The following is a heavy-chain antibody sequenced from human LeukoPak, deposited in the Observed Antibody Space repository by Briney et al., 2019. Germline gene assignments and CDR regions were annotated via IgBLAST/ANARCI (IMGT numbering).Heavy chain of an antibody. D-gene: IGHD5-12*01. Sequence: PSETLSLICSVSGGSISNYYWSWIRQPPGKGLEWIGYIYYSGSTNYNPSLKSRVTISVDTSKNQFSLKLSSVTAADTAVYYCARSVVATILDYWGQGTLVAVSS. CDR1: GGSISNYY. J-gene: IGHJ4*02. CDR2: IYYSGST. V-gene: IGHV4-59*01. CDR3: ARSVVATILDY.